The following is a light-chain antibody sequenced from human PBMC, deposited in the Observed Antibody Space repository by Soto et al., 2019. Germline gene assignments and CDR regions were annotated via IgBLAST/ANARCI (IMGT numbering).Light chain of an antibody. CDR1: SSDVGGYNY. V-gene: IGLV2-14*01. Sequence: QSALTQPASVSGSLGQSITISCTGTSSDVGGYNYVSWYQHHPGKDPKVVIFEVTKRPSGVSSRFSGSKSGNTASLTVSGRQAEDEGDYYCSSFTSSSTVLFGGGTKLTVL. CDR3: SSFTSSSTVL. CDR2: EVT. J-gene: IGLJ2*01.